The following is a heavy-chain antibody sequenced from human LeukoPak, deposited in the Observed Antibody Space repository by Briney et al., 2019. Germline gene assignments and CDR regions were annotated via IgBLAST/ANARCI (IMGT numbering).Heavy chain of an antibody. CDR1: GSAFSSYA. Sequence: GGSLRLSCAASGSAFSSYAISWVRQAPGKGLEWVSSISGSGGSTYYADSVKGRFTISRDNFKNTLYLQMNSLRVEDTAVYYCAKDRGRYSYGSVDYWGQGTLVTVSS. V-gene: IGHV3-23*01. CDR2: ISGSGGST. J-gene: IGHJ4*02. D-gene: IGHD5-12*01. CDR3: AKDRGRYSYGSVDY.